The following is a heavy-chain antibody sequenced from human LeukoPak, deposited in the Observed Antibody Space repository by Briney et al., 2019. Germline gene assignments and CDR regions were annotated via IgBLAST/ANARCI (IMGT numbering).Heavy chain of an antibody. CDR3: ARELSTVVTPRGAFDI. D-gene: IGHD4-23*01. CDR1: GGTFSSYA. J-gene: IGHJ3*02. CDR2: IIPILGIA. Sequence: GASVNVSCKASGGTFSSYAISWVRQAPGQGLEWMGWIIPILGIANYAQKFQGRVTITADKSTSTAYMELSSLGSEDTAVYYCARELSTVVTPRGAFDIWGQGTMVTVSS. V-gene: IGHV1-69*10.